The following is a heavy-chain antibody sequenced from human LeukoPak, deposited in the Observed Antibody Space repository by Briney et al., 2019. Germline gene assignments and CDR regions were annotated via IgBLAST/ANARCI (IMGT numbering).Heavy chain of an antibody. J-gene: IGHJ4*02. V-gene: IGHV1-18*01. Sequence: GASVKVSCKASGYIFSTYGISWVRQAPGQGLEWMGWISAYSGNTNYAQKLQGRVTMTTDTSTSTAYMELRSLRSDDTALYFCARDPYDSSGGDRFDYWGQGTLVTVSS. CDR3: ARDPYDSSGGDRFDY. D-gene: IGHD3-22*01. CDR2: ISAYSGNT. CDR1: GYIFSTYG.